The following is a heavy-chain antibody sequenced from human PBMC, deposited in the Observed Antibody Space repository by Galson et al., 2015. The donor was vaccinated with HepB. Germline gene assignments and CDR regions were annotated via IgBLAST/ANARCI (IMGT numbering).Heavy chain of an antibody. CDR2: INAGNGNT. V-gene: IGHV1-3*01. J-gene: IGHJ4*02. CDR3: AREPDTPRIAVAGRDDY. D-gene: IGHD6-19*01. Sequence: SVKVSCKASGYTFTSYAMHWVRQAPGQRLEWMGWINAGNGNTKYSQKFQGRVTITRDTSASTAYMELSSLRSEDTAVYYCAREPDTPRIAVAGRDDYWGQGTLVTVSS. CDR1: GYTFTSYA.